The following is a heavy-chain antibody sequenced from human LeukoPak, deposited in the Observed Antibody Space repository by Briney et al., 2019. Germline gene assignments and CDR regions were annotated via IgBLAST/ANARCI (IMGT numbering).Heavy chain of an antibody. CDR1: GFTFSNYW. D-gene: IGHD1-26*01. CDR3: ARYGGSYYFDN. Sequence: GGSLRLSCATSGFTFSNYWMSLVRLAPGKGLEWVANIKQDGSERYYVDSVKGRFTISRDNAKNSLYLQMNSLRAEDTAVYYCARYGGSYYFDNWGQGTLVTVSS. V-gene: IGHV3-7*01. J-gene: IGHJ4*02. CDR2: IKQDGSER.